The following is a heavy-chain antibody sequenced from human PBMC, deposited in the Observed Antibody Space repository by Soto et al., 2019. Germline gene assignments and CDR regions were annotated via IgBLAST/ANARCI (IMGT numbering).Heavy chain of an antibody. CDR3: ASRLMVRGTFDY. CDR2: IYYSGST. V-gene: IGHV4-61*08. Sequence: SETLSLTCTVSGGSISSGDYYWSWIRQPPGKGLEWIGYIYYSGSTNYNPSLKSRVTISVDTSKNQFSLKLSSVTAADTAVYYCASRLMVRGTFDYWGQGTLVTVSS. D-gene: IGHD3-10*01. CDR1: GGSISSGDYY. J-gene: IGHJ4*02.